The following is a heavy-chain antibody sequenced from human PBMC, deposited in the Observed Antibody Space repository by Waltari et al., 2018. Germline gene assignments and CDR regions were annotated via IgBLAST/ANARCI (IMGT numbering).Heavy chain of an antibody. V-gene: IGHV3-48*03. CDR3: ARAVDTAMVDH. CDR1: GFTFSSYE. D-gene: IGHD5-18*01. Sequence: EVQLVESGGGLVQPGGSLRLSCAASGFTFSSYEMNWVRQAPGKGLEWVSYISISGSTIYYADSVKGRFTISRDNAKNSLYLQMNSLRAEDTAVYYCARAVDTAMVDHWGQGTLVTVSS. J-gene: IGHJ4*02. CDR2: ISISGSTI.